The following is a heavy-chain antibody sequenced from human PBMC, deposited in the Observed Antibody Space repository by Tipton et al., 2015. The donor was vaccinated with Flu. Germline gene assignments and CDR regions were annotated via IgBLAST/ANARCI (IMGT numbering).Heavy chain of an antibody. J-gene: IGHJ4*02. Sequence: TLSLTCTVSGGSVSSYFWNWIRQSPGEGMEWIGNIYYTGTTNYNPSLRSRVTISGDISKNQFSLKLSSVTAADTAVYYCARDSSAQPRAMSFWGQGILVTVSS. D-gene: IGHD2-2*01. CDR1: GGSVSSYF. CDR2: IYYTGTT. V-gene: IGHV4-59*02. CDR3: ARDSSAQPRAMSF.